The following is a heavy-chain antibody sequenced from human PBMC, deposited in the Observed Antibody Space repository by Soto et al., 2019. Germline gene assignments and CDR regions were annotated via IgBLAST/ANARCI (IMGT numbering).Heavy chain of an antibody. D-gene: IGHD3-22*01. CDR3: ARSVVHYYYMDV. CDR2: IGTAGDT. V-gene: IGHV3-13*01. CDR1: GFTFSSYD. Sequence: GGSLRLSCAASGFTFSSYDMHWVRQATGKGLEWVSAIGTAGDTYYPGSVKGRFTISRENAKNSLYLQMNSLRAGDTAVYYCARSVVHYYYMDVWGKGTTVTVSS. J-gene: IGHJ6*03.